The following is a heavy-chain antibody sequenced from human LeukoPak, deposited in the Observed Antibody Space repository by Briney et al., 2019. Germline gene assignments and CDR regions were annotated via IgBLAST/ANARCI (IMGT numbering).Heavy chain of an antibody. CDR2: INPNSGDT. J-gene: IGHJ4*02. CDR3: ARDYCSSTSCLFDY. D-gene: IGHD2-2*01. V-gene: IGHV1-2*06. Sequence: AGSVQVSCQASGYTFTGYHMHWVRQAPGQGLEWMGRINPNSGDTNYAQKFQGRVTMTRDTSISTAYMELSRLRSDDTAVYYCARDYCSSTSCLFDYWGQGTLVTVSS. CDR1: GYTFTGYH.